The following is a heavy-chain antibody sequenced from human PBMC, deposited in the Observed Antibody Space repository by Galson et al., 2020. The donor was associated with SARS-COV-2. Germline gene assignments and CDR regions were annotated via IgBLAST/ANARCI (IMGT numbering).Heavy chain of an antibody. J-gene: IGHJ1*01. CDR3: ARDDLTKGYNFLLGN. CDR1: GASVSSGVYY. CDR2: IYTSGTT. D-gene: IGHD5-12*01. V-gene: IGHV4-61*02. Sequence: SETLSLTCAVSGASVSSGVYYWSWIRQPAGKGLEWIGRIYTSGTTDYNPSLKTRVTISMDTSTNQFSLKLTSVTAADTAVYYCARDDLTKGYNFLLGNWGQGTLVTVSS.